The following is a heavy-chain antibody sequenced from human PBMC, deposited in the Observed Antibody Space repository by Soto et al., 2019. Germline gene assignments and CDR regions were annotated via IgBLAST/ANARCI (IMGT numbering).Heavy chain of an antibody. CDR2: ISYDGSNK. Sequence: SLRLSCAASGFTFSSYAMHWVRQAPGKGLEWVAVISYDGSNKYYADSVKGRFTISRDNSKNTLYLQMNSLRAEDTAVYYCARDYYDSSGSFYFDYWGQGTLVTVSS. D-gene: IGHD3-22*01. V-gene: IGHV3-30-3*01. J-gene: IGHJ4*02. CDR1: GFTFSSYA. CDR3: ARDYYDSSGSFYFDY.